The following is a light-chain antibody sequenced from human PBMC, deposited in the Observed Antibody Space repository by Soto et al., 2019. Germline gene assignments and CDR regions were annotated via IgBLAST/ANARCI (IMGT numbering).Light chain of an antibody. J-gene: IGKJ2*01. CDR2: DAS. Sequence: DIQMTQSPSTLSASVGDRVTITCRASQTISSWLAWYQQKPGKAPDLLIYDASSLQDGVPSRFSGRGSETEFPLTISSLQPDDFATYFCQQYSTFPYTFGQGTKLEIK. CDR1: QTISSW. CDR3: QQYSTFPYT. V-gene: IGKV1-5*01.